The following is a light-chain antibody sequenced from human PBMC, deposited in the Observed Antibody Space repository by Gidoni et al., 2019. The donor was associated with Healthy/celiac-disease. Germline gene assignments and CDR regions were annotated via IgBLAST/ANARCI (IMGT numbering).Light chain of an antibody. CDR1: QRISSW. CDR2: DAS. V-gene: IGKV1-5*01. J-gene: IGKJ1*01. Sequence: DIQITQSPSTLSASVGDRVTITCRASQRISSWLAWYQQKPGKAPKLLIYDASSLESGVPSRFSGSGSGTEFTLTISSRQPDDFATYYGQQYNSYWTFGQGTKVEIK. CDR3: QQYNSYWT.